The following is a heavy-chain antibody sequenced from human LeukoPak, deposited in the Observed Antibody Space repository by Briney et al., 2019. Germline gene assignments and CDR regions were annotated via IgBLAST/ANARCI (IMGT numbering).Heavy chain of an antibody. Sequence: GGSLRLSCAASGFTFSSYWMSWVRQAPGKGLEWVANIKQDGSDKYYVDSVKGRFTISRDNAKKSLYLQMNSLRAEDTAVYYCARGSYCSSTSCYTLTMDYWGQGTLVTVSS. CDR2: IKQDGSDK. D-gene: IGHD2-2*02. V-gene: IGHV3-7*01. J-gene: IGHJ4*02. CDR1: GFTFSSYW. CDR3: ARGSYCSSTSCYTLTMDY.